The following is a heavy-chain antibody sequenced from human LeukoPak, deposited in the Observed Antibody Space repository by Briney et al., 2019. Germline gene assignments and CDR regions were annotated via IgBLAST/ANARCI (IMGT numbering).Heavy chain of an antibody. CDR2: INHSGST. J-gene: IGHJ4*02. Sequence: SGTLSLTCAVDGGSFSDYYWSWIRQPPGKGLEWIGEINHSGSTNYNPSLKIRVTISADTSKNQLSLRLSSVTAADTAVYYCARVFYSNYAQFDYWGQGTLVTVSS. V-gene: IGHV4-34*01. D-gene: IGHD4-11*01. CDR1: GGSFSDYY. CDR3: ARVFYSNYAQFDY.